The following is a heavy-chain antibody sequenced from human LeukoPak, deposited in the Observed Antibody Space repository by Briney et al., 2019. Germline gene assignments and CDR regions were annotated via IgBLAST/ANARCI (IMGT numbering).Heavy chain of an antibody. V-gene: IGHV3-74*01. CDR1: GFTFTSYW. CDR2: ISSDGTTT. CDR3: VRDRYGSYDY. J-gene: IGHJ4*02. D-gene: IGHD1-26*01. Sequence: GGSLRLSCAASGFTFTSYWMHWVRQAPGKGLVWVSHISSDGTTTACADSMKGRFTISRDNAKSTLYLQINSLRDEDTAVYYCVRDRYGSYDYWGQGTLVTVSS.